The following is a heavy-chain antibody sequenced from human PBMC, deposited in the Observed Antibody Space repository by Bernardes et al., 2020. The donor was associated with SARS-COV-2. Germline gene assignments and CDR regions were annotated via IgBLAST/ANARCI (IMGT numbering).Heavy chain of an antibody. J-gene: IGHJ4*02. CDR2: LYVRGTT. V-gene: IGHV4-39*01. D-gene: IGHD6-19*01. CDR1: GASIRSSSFY. CDR3: ARSTSGWFPTDS. Sequence: SETLSLTCAVSGASIRSSSFYWGWIRQPPGKGLEWIGNLYVRGTTYYNPSLKGRVTISTDTSRNQFSLKLSSVTAADTAVYFCARSTSGWFPTDSWGQGTLVTVSS.